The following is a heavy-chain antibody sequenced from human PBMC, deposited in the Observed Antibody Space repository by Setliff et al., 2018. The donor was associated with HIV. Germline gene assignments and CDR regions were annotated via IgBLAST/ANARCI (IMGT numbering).Heavy chain of an antibody. CDR2: MYSNGNT. V-gene: IGHV4-31*03. Sequence: SETLSLTCTVSGDSISGAGFFWSWIRQFPGKGLEWIGYMYSNGNTYYSPSLRSRLTISRDTSKNHFSLNLRTVTAADTAVYYCARDLGSGHFDYWGQGTLVTVSS. J-gene: IGHJ4*02. CDR3: ARDLGSGHFDY. CDR1: GDSISGAGFF.